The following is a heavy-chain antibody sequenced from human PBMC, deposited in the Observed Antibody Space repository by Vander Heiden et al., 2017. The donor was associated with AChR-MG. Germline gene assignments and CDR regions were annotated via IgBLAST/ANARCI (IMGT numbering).Heavy chain of an antibody. CDR2: ISVSGGST. CDR3: AIPRQFLEWFAFDY. J-gene: IGHJ4*02. D-gene: IGHD3-3*01. V-gene: IGHV3-23*01. CDR1: GFTFSSYA. Sequence: EVQLLESGGGLVQPGGSLRLSCAASGFTFSSYAMSWVRQAPGKGLEWVSAISVSGGSTYYADSVKGRFTISRDNSKNTLYLQMNSLRAEDTAVYYCAIPRQFLEWFAFDYWGQGTLVTVSS.